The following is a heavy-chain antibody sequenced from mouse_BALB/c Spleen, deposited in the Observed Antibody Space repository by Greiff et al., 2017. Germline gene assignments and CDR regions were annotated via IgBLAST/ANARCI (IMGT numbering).Heavy chain of an antibody. D-gene: IGHD1-1*01. CDR1: GYSITSDYA. CDR3: AREGSRYFEV. J-gene: IGHJ1*01. Sequence: EVQLQQSGPGLVKPSQSLSLTCTVTGYSITSDYAWNWIRQFPGNKLEWMGYISYSGSTSYNPSLKSRISITRDTSKNQFFLQLNSVTTEDTATYYCAREGSRYFEVWGAGTTVTVSS. V-gene: IGHV3-2*02. CDR2: ISYSGST.